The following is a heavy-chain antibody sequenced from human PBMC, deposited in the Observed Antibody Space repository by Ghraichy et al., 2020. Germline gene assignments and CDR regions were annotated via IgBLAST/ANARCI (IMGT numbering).Heavy chain of an antibody. D-gene: IGHD3-22*01. CDR1: GYTLTELS. CDR3: ATAADYYDRGAHYFDY. Sequence: ASVKVSCKVSGYTLTELSMHWVRQAPGKGLEWMGGFDPEDGETIYAQKFQGRVTMTEDTSTDTAYMELSSLRSEDTAVYYCATAADYYDRGAHYFDYWGQGTLVTVSS. CDR2: FDPEDGET. V-gene: IGHV1-24*01. J-gene: IGHJ4*02.